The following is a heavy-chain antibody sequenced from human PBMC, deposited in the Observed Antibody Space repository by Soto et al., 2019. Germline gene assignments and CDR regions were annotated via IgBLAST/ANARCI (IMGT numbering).Heavy chain of an antibody. CDR3: AKYCSSTSCYETHDAFDI. D-gene: IGHD2-2*01. CDR1: GFTVSSNY. V-gene: IGHV3-53*04. CDR2: IYSGGST. J-gene: IGHJ3*02. Sequence: EVQLVESGGGLVQPGGSLRLSCAASGFTVSSNYMSWVRQAPGKGLEWVSVIYSGGSTYYADSVKGRFTISRHNSKNTLYHQMNSLRAEDTAVYYCAKYCSSTSCYETHDAFDIWGQGTMVTVSS.